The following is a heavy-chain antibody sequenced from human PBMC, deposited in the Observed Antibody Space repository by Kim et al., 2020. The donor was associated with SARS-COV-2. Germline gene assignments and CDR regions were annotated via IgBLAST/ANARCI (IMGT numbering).Heavy chain of an antibody. Sequence: DTSSSPSFQGQVTISADKSISTAYLQWSSLKASDTAMYYCARRLDYGFDYWGQGTLVTVSS. D-gene: IGHD4-17*01. CDR2: DT. CDR3: ARRLDYGFDY. V-gene: IGHV5-51*01. J-gene: IGHJ4*02.